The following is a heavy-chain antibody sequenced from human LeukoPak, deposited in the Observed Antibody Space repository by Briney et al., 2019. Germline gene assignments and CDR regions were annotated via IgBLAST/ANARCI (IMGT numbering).Heavy chain of an antibody. Sequence: GGSLRLSCAASGFTFSSYAMSWVRQAPGKGLEWVSAISGSGGSTYYADSVKGRFTISRDNSKNTLYLQMNSLRADDTAVYYCATRYYYDSSGYYYPYWDYYYMDVWGKGTTVTVSS. CDR1: GFTFSSYA. J-gene: IGHJ6*03. D-gene: IGHD3-22*01. CDR3: ATRYYYDSSGYYYPYWDYYYMDV. CDR2: ISGSGGST. V-gene: IGHV3-23*01.